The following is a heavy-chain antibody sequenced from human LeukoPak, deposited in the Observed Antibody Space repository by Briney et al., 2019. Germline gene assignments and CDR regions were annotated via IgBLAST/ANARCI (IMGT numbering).Heavy chain of an antibody. D-gene: IGHD6-13*01. CDR2: ISWNSGSI. J-gene: IGHJ4*02. Sequence: GGSLRLSCAASGFTFDDYAMHWVRQAPGKGLEWVSGISWNSGSIGYADSVKGRFTISRDNSKNTLYLQMNSLTAEDTALYYCASGRRAATGAGYYFDYWGQGTLVTVSS. CDR3: ASGRRAATGAGYYFDY. CDR1: GFTFDDYA. V-gene: IGHV3-9*01.